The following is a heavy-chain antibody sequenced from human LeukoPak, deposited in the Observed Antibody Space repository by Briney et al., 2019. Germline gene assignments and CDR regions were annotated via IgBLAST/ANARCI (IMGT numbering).Heavy chain of an antibody. CDR3: AKDNTGYSYGFRPVDY. CDR1: GFTVSSNY. CDR2: IYSCGST. D-gene: IGHD5-18*01. V-gene: IGHV3-66*03. J-gene: IGHJ4*02. Sequence: HPGGSLRLSCAASGFTVSSNYMSWVRQAPGKGLEWVSVIYSCGSTYYADSVKGRFTISRDNSKNTLYLQMNSLRAEDTAVYYCAKDNTGYSYGFRPVDYWGQGTLVTVSS.